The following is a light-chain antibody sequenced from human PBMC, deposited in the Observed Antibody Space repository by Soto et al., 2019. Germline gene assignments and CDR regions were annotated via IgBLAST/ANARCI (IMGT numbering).Light chain of an antibody. CDR1: QSVSSCY. J-gene: IGKJ2*01. CDR3: QQYGSSPT. V-gene: IGKV3-20*01. Sequence: IVLTQSPGTLSLSPGERATLSCRASQSVSSCYLAWYQQKPGQAPRLLIYAASSKATSIPDRFSGSGSGTDFTLNICRLEPEDFAVYYCQQYGSSPTFGQATKLEIK. CDR2: AAS.